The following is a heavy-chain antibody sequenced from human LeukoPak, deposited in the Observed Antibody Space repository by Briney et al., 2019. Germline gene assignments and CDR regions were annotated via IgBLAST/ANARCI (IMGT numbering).Heavy chain of an antibody. J-gene: IGHJ5*02. CDR3: ARRGPSSGRDNWFDP. D-gene: IGHD6-19*01. V-gene: IGHV5-51*01. Sequence: PGESLKISCKSSGYSFTTYWIGWVRQMPGKGLEWMGIIYPGDSDTRYSPSFQGHVTISVDKSITTAYLQWSSLKASDTAMYYCARRGPSSGRDNWFDPWGQGTLVTVSS. CDR1: GYSFTTYW. CDR2: IYPGDSDT.